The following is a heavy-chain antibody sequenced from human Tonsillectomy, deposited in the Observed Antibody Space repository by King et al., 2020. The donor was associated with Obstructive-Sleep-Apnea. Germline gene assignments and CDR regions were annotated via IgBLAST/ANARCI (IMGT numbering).Heavy chain of an antibody. CDR3: ARLDYYGSGRDY. CDR1: GGSFSGYY. V-gene: IGHV4-34*01. D-gene: IGHD3-10*01. CDR2: INHSGST. Sequence: VQLQQWGAGLLKPSETLSLTCAVYGGSFSGYYWSWIRQPPGKGLEWIGEINHSGSTNYHPSLKSRVTISVNASKNQFSLKLSSVTAADTAVYYCARLDYYGSGRDYWGQGTLVTVSS. J-gene: IGHJ4*02.